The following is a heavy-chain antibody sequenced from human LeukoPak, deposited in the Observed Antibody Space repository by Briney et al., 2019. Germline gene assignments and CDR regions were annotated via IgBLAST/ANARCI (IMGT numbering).Heavy chain of an antibody. CDR2: IKQDGSEK. V-gene: IGHV3-7*01. Sequence: GGSLRLSCAASGFTFSSYWMSWVRQAPGKGLEWVANIKQDGSEKYYLDSVKGRFTISRDNAKNSLYLQMNSLRAEDTAGYYWARDITYRTDYWGQGTLVTVSS. CDR1: GFTFSSYW. CDR3: ARDITYRTDY. J-gene: IGHJ4*02.